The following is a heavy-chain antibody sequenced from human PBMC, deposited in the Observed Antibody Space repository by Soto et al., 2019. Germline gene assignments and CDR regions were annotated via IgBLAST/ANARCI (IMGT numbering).Heavy chain of an antibody. J-gene: IGHJ4*02. CDR3: ARGVYSDGPNDDYVNWPPLL. CDR1: GGKFSTFA. V-gene: IGHV1-69*01. Sequence: QVQLVQSGAEVKRPGSSVKVSCKASGGKFSTFAINWVRQAPGHGLEWMGGIIPLFGEAHDARKFQGRVTLTADESTTTAFMELSRLRSDDTAVYYCARGVYSDGPNDDYVNWPPLLWGQGTRINVTS. CDR2: IIPLFGEA. D-gene: IGHD4-17*01.